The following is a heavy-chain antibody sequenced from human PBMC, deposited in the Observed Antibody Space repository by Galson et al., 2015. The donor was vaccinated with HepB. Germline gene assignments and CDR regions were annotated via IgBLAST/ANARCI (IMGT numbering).Heavy chain of an antibody. Sequence: SVKVSCKASGGSFSSYAISWVRQAPGQGLEWMGGIIPIFGTANYAQRFQGRLTITADESTSTAYMELSSLTSDDTAVYYCASGWGYDEGRGWFDPWGQGTLVTVSS. J-gene: IGHJ5*02. CDR1: GGSFSSYA. D-gene: IGHD3-22*01. V-gene: IGHV1-69*13. CDR3: ASGWGYDEGRGWFDP. CDR2: IIPIFGTA.